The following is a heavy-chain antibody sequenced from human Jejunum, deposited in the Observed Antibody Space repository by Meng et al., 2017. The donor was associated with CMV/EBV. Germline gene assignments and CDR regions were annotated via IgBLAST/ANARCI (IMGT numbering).Heavy chain of an antibody. CDR3: ARDLVAATAPNN. CDR2: MDATSTYI. J-gene: IGHJ4*02. Sequence: SCAASGFPFSNYAMNWVRQAPGKGLEWVSSMDATSTYIYYADSVKGRFTVSRDNDKNSLYLQMSSLRAEDTAVYYCARDLVAATAPNNWGQGTLVTVSS. CDR1: GFPFSNYA. D-gene: IGHD1/OR15-1a*01. V-gene: IGHV3-21*01.